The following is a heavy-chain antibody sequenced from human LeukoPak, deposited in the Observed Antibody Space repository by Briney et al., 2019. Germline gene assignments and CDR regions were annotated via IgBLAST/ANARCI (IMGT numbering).Heavy chain of an antibody. CDR3: ARRSGYYPYYFDF. CDR2: IIPIFGTT. J-gene: IGHJ4*02. CDR1: GGTFSSYA. V-gene: IGHV1-69*13. D-gene: IGHD3-22*01. Sequence: SVKVSCMASGGTFSSYAISWVRQAPGQGLEWMGGIIPIFGTTNYAQKFQGRVTITADESTSTAYMELSSLRSEDTAVYYCARRSGYYPYYFDFWGQGTLVTVSS.